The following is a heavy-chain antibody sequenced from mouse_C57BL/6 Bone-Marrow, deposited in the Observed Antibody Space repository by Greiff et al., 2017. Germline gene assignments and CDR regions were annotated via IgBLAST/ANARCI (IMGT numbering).Heavy chain of an antibody. V-gene: IGHV1-50*01. Sequence: QVQLQQPGAELVKPGASVKLSCKASGYTFTSYWMQWVKQRPGQGLEWIGEIAPSDSYTNYNQKFKGKATLTVDTSSSTAYMQLSSLTSEDSAVYYCARLRYYGSSGDYWGQGTTLTVSS. D-gene: IGHD1-1*01. CDR1: GYTFTSYW. J-gene: IGHJ2*01. CDR3: ARLRYYGSSGDY. CDR2: IAPSDSYT.